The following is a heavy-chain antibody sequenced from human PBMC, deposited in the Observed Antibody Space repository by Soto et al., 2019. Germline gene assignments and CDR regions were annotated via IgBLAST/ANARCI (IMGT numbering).Heavy chain of an antibody. V-gene: IGHV3-72*01. CDR1: GFTFSDHY. J-gene: IGHJ4*02. Sequence: EVQLVESGGGLVQPGGSLRLSCAASGFTFSDHYMDWVRQAPGKGLEWVGRSRKKANSYSTEYAASVKGRFTISRDESKYALYLQMNSLKTGDTSVYYCARFSGSYTRGLDYWGQGTLVTVSS. CDR2: SRKKANSYST. CDR3: ARFSGSYTRGLDY. D-gene: IGHD1-26*01.